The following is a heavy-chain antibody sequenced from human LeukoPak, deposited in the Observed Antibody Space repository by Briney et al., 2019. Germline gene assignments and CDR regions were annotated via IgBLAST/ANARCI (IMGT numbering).Heavy chain of an antibody. CDR1: GGSISDYY. D-gene: IGHD2-2*01. J-gene: IGHJ6*03. Sequence: PSETLSLTCTVSGGSISDYYWNWIRQPPGKGLEWIGYIYYSGSTTYNPSLKSRVTMSVDTAKNHFSPKLRSVTAADTAVYYCARGDFCSSSNCYLRPMDVWGKGTTVTVSS. CDR3: ARGDFCSSSNCYLRPMDV. CDR2: IYYSGST. V-gene: IGHV4-59*01.